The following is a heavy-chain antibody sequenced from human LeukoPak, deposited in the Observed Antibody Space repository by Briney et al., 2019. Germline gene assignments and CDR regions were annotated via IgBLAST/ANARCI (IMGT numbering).Heavy chain of an antibody. CDR3: ARGYSFYNPMDV. V-gene: IGHV4-39*07. D-gene: IGHD5-18*01. Sequence: SETLSLTCTVSGGSISSSSYYWGWIRQPPGKGLEWIGSIYYSGSTYYNPSLKSRVTISVDTSKNQFSLSLSSVTAADTAVYYCARGYSFYNPMDVWGQGTTVTVSS. CDR1: GGSISSSSYY. J-gene: IGHJ6*02. CDR2: IYYSGST.